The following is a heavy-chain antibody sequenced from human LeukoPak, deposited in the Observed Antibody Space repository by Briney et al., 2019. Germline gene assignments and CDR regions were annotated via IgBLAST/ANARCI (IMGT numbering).Heavy chain of an antibody. CDR2: IYYSGST. CDR1: GGSISSSSSY. V-gene: IGHV4-39*01. Sequence: PSETLSLTCTVSGGSISSSSSYWGWIRQPPGKGLEWIGSIYYSGSTYYSPSLKSRVTISVDTSKNQFSLKLNSLTAADTAVYYCARAGNSGWYYFDYWGQGTLVSVSS. CDR3: ARAGNSGWYYFDY. J-gene: IGHJ4*02. D-gene: IGHD6-19*01.